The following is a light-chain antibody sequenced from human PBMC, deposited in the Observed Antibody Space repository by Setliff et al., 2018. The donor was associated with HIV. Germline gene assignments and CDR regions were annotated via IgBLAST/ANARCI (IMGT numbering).Light chain of an antibody. CDR3: ASWDDSLNGQV. CDR2: SNN. J-gene: IGLJ1*01. V-gene: IGLV1-44*01. Sequence: QSVLTQPPSTSGTPGQRVTISCSGRSSNIRTNAVNWYQQLSGTAPKLLIYSNNQRPSVVPDRFSGSKSGTSASLAISGLQSEDEADYYCASWDDSLNGQVFGTGTKVTVL. CDR1: SSNIRTNA.